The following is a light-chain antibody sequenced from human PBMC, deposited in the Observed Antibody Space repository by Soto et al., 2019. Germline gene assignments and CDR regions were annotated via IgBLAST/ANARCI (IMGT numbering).Light chain of an antibody. CDR3: QTWGTGIQV. CDR1: SGHSTYG. CDR2: LNSDGSH. J-gene: IGLJ3*02. V-gene: IGLV4-69*02. Sequence: VVTQSPSASASLGASVKLTCTLSSGHSTYGIAWHQQQPDKGPRYLMKLNSDGSHSKGDGIPDRFSGSSSGAERYLTNSSVQSEDEADYYCQTWGTGIQVFGGGNKLTVL.